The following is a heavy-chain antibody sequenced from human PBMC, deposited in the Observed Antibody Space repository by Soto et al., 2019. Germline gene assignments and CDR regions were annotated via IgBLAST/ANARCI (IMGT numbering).Heavy chain of an antibody. Sequence: SETLSLTCTVSGASISGFYWSWIRKSAGKGLEWIGRIYATGTTDYNPSLKSRVMMSVDTSKKQFSLKLRFVTAADTAVYYCVRDGTKTLRDWFDPWGQGISVTVSS. CDR3: VRDGTKTLRDWFDP. V-gene: IGHV4-4*07. CDR1: GASISGFY. CDR2: IYATGTT. D-gene: IGHD1-1*01. J-gene: IGHJ5*02.